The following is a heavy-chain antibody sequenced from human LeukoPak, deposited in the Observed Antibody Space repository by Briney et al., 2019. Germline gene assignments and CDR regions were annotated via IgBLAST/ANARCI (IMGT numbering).Heavy chain of an antibody. CDR2: IKSKTDGGTT. J-gene: IGHJ4*02. V-gene: IGHV3-15*01. CDR1: GFTFSSYA. Sequence: GGSLRLSCAASGFTFSSYAMSWVRQAPGKGLEWVGRIKSKTDGGTTDYAAPVKGRFTISRDDSKNTLYLQMNSLKTEDTAVYYCTTGRGYSDEIDYWGQGTLVTVSS. D-gene: IGHD5-18*01. CDR3: TTGRGYSDEIDY.